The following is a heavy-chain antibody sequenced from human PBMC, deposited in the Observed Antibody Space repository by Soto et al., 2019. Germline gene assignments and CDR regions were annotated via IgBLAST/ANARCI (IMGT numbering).Heavy chain of an antibody. CDR3: ARELRFLEYWFDP. Sequence: SEALSLTCTVSGGSISSGGYYWSWIRQHPGKGLEWIGYIYYSGSTYYNPSLKSRVTISVGTSKNQFSLKLSSVTAADTAVYYCARELRFLEYWFDPWGQGTLVTVSS. V-gene: IGHV4-31*03. D-gene: IGHD3-3*01. CDR1: GGSISSGGYY. CDR2: IYYSGST. J-gene: IGHJ5*02.